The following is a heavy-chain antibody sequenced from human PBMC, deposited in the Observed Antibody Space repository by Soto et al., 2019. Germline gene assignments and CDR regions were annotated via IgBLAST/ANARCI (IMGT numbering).Heavy chain of an antibody. D-gene: IGHD3-3*01. CDR2: ISSSSSYT. V-gene: IGHV3-11*06. J-gene: IGHJ6*02. CDR1: GFTFSDYY. CDR3: ARIPYYDFWSGYFKVPVGMDV. Sequence: GGSLRLSCAASGFTFSDYYMSWIRQAPGKGLEWVSYISSSSSYTNYGDSVKGRFTISRDNAKNSLDLQMNSLRAEDTAVYYCARIPYYDFWSGYFKVPVGMDVWGQGTTVTVSS.